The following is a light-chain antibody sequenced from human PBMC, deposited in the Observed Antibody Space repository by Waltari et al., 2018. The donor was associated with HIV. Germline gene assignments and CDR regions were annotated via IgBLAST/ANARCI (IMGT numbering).Light chain of an antibody. CDR2: KHH. J-gene: IGLJ3*02. CDR3: QSTDSGGLHVM. CDR1: VLPRRY. V-gene: IGLV3-25*03. Sequence: SYELTQPPSVSVYPGQTAVITCSGDVLPRRYSYWYQQKPGRAPAMLINKHHHGPSGIPERFSGSISGTTVTLTITGVQAVDEADYYCQSTDSGGLHVMFGGGTKLTVL.